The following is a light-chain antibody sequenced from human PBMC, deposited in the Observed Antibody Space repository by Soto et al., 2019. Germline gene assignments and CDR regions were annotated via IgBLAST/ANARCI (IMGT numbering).Light chain of an antibody. CDR1: SSNIGAGYD. J-gene: IGLJ1*01. CDR2: YNS. Sequence: QLVLTQPPSVSGAPGQRVTISCTGSSSNIGAGYDVHWYQQLPGTAPKLLIYYNSNRPSGVPDRFSGSKSGTSASLAITGLQAEDEADYYCQSYDSSLSGYVFGTGTKLTVL. V-gene: IGLV1-40*01. CDR3: QSYDSSLSGYV.